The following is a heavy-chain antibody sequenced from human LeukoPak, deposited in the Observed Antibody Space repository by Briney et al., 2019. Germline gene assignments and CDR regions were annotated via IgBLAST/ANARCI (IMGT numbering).Heavy chain of an antibody. J-gene: IGHJ4*02. V-gene: IGHV3-49*04. Sequence: GGSLRLSCAASAFSLSNYEMNWVRQAPGKGLEWVGFIRSKPSGGTTEYAASVKGRFTISRDDSKTIAYLQMNSLKTEDTAVYYCTRDFWGTNGAPGYWGQGTLVTVSS. D-gene: IGHD2-8*01. CDR2: IRSKPSGGTT. CDR3: TRDFWGTNGAPGY. CDR1: AFSLSNYE.